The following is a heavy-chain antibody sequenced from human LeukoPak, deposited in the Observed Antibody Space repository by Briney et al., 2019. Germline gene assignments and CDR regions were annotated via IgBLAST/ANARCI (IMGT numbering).Heavy chain of an antibody. Sequence: GGSLRLSCAASGFTFSSYWMSWVRQAPGKGLEWVANIKQDGSEKYYVDSVEGRFTISRDNAKNSLYLQMNSLRAEDTAIYYCARDDSSSGWSNWGQGTLVTVSS. CDR1: GFTFSSYW. V-gene: IGHV3-7*01. CDR3: ARDDSSSGWSN. D-gene: IGHD6-19*01. J-gene: IGHJ4*02. CDR2: IKQDGSEK.